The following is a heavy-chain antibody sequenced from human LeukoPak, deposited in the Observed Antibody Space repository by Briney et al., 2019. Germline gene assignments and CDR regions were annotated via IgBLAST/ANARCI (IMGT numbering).Heavy chain of an antibody. J-gene: IGHJ4*02. CDR3: AHKQGGEAFDY. V-gene: IGHV2-5*02. Sequence: ESGPTLVKPTQTLTLTCTFSGFSLTTSGVGVGWIRQPPGKALEWLALIYWDDDKRYSPSLESRLTITKDTSKNQVVLTMTNMDPVDTATYYCAHKQGGEAFDYWGQGTLVTVSS. CDR2: IYWDDDK. CDR1: GFSLTTSGVG. D-gene: IGHD3-16*01.